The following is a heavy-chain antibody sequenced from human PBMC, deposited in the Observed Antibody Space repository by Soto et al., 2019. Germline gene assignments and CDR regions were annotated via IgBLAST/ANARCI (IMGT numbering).Heavy chain of an antibody. CDR1: GFTFSSYG. J-gene: IGHJ4*02. D-gene: IGHD2-15*01. V-gene: IGHV3-30*18. CDR3: AQEGCRGGICYGFYY. CDR2: MSWDGSDE. Sequence: QVQLVESGGGVVQPGRSLRLSCAASGFTFSSYGMHWVRQAPGKGLEWVAVMSWDGSDEFYEETVKGRFTVSRDNSRKTLYLQINSLRPEETGGYYCAQEGCRGGICYGFYYWGQGTLGTVSS.